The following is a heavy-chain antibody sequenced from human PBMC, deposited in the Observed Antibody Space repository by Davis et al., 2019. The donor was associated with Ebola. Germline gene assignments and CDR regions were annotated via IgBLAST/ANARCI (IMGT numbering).Heavy chain of an antibody. J-gene: IGHJ4*02. Sequence: GSLRLSCAVSGGSISSSNWWSWVRQPPGKGLEWIGEIYHSGSTNYNPSLKSRVTISVDKSKNQFSLKLSSVTAADTAVYYCARVYCSGGSCYFDYWGQGTLVTVSS. D-gene: IGHD2-15*01. V-gene: IGHV4-4*02. CDR2: IYHSGST. CDR1: GGSISSSNW. CDR3: ARVYCSGGSCYFDY.